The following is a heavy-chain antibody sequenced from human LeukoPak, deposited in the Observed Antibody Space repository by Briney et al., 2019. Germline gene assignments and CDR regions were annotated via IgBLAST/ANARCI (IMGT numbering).Heavy chain of an antibody. Sequence: GGSLRLSCAASGFTFSSFWMSWVRQAPGKGLEWVSAISGSGDSTFYADSVKGRFTISRDNSKNTLYLQMNSLRAEDTAVYYCARNMVRGYDDAFDIWGQGTMVTVSS. CDR3: ARNMVRGYDDAFDI. V-gene: IGHV3-23*01. J-gene: IGHJ3*02. CDR2: ISGSGDST. CDR1: GFTFSSFW. D-gene: IGHD3-10*01.